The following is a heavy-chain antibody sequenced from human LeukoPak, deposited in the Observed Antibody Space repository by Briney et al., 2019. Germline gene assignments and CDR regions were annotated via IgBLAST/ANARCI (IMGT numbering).Heavy chain of an antibody. CDR3: ARAGRGRRGAFDI. CDR1: GFTVSSNY. CDR2: IYSGGST. V-gene: IGHV3-66*01. Sequence: GGSLRLSCAASGFTVSSNYMSWVRQAPGKGLEWVSVIYSGGSTYYADSVKGRFTISRDNSKNTLYLQMNSLRAEDTAVYYCARAGRGRRGAFDIWGQGTMVTVSS. D-gene: IGHD3-10*01. J-gene: IGHJ3*02.